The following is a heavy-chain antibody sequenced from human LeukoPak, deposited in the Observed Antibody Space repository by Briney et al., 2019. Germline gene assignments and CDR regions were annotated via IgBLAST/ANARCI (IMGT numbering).Heavy chain of an antibody. CDR1: GFTFSSYA. J-gene: IGHJ4*02. Sequence: GGSLRLSCAASGFTFSSYAMSWVRQAPGKGLEWVSAISGSGGSTYYADSVKGRFTISRDNSKNTLYLQMDSLRAEDTAVYYCAKADRITIFGVAHNWGQGTLVTVSS. CDR2: ISGSGGST. CDR3: AKADRITIFGVAHN. D-gene: IGHD3-3*01. V-gene: IGHV3-23*01.